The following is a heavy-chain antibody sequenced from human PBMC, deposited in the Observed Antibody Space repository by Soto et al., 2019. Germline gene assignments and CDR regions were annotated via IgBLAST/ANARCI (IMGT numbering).Heavy chain of an antibody. Sequence: GASVNVSCKASGGTFSSYAISWVRQAPGQGLEWMGGIIPIFGTANYAQKFQGRVTITADESTSTAYMELSSVRSEDTAVYYCARITMVRGVPARYGMDVWGQGTTVTVSS. J-gene: IGHJ6*02. V-gene: IGHV1-69*13. CDR2: IIPIFGTA. CDR3: ARITMVRGVPARYGMDV. D-gene: IGHD3-10*01. CDR1: GGTFSSYA.